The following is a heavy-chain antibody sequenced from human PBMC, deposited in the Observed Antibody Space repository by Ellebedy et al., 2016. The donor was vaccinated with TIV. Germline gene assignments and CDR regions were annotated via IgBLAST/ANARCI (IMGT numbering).Heavy chain of an antibody. CDR1: GYTLTELS. Sequence: ASVKVSCKVSGYTLTELSMHWVRQAPGKGLEWMGGFDPEDGETIYAQKFQGRVTITADKSTSTAYMELTSLRSEDTALYYCARAPPPRGDRSADAFDIWGQGTMVTVSS. J-gene: IGHJ3*02. V-gene: IGHV1-24*01. CDR3: ARAPPPRGDRSADAFDI. D-gene: IGHD7-27*01. CDR2: FDPEDGET.